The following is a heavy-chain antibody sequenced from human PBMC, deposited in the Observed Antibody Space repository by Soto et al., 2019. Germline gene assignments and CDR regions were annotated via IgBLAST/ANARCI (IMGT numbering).Heavy chain of an antibody. CDR2: IYTDGST. CDR3: ARDYGAYYFGY. Sequence: GGSLRLSCAASGFTFSSYAMSWVRQAPGKGLEWVSIIYTDGSTHYADSVKGRFTISRDNFKNTLYLQMNSLRVEDTAVYYCARDYGAYYFGYWGQGTLVTVS. D-gene: IGHD4-17*01. CDR1: GFTFSSYA. J-gene: IGHJ4*02. V-gene: IGHV3-53*01.